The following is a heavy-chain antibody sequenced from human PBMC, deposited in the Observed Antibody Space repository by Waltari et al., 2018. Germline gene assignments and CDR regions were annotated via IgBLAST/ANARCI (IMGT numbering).Heavy chain of an antibody. J-gene: IGHJ4*02. D-gene: IGHD3-3*01. CDR2: MNPDSGNT. CDR3: ARTYYDFWTGSYWVHYFDD. Sequence: QVQLVQSGAEVKKPGASVKVSCKASGYNFTNYDISWVGQAAGQGLEWMGWMNPDSGNTGYAQRIQGRVTMTRNTSISTAYMELSSLRSEDTAVYYCARTYYDFWTGSYWVHYFDDWGQGTLVTVSS. V-gene: IGHV1-8*01. CDR1: GYNFTNYD.